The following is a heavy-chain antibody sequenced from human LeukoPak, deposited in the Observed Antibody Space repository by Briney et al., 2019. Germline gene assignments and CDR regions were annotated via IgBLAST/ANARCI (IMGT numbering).Heavy chain of an antibody. CDR1: GGSFSGYY. D-gene: IGHD2-15*01. J-gene: IGHJ6*03. V-gene: IGHV4-34*01. CDR3: ARGLSYCSGGSCYSPTGYYYYYMDV. Sequence: PSETLSLTCAVYGGSFSGYYWSWIRQPPGKGLEWIGEINHSGSTNYNPSLKSRVTISVDTSKNQFSLKLSSVTAADTAVYYCARGLSYCSGGSCYSPTGYYYYYMDVWGKGTTVTVSS. CDR2: INHSGST.